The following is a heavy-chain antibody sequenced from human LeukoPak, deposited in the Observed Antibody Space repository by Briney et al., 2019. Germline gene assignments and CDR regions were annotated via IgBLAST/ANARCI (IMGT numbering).Heavy chain of an antibody. V-gene: IGHV4-59*01. CDR3: RSSGWYEGDY. CDR1: GGSISSYY. Sequence: SETLSLTCTVSGGSISSYYWSWIRQPPGKGLEWIGYIYYSGSTNYNPSLKSRVNISVDTSKNQFSLKLSSVTAADTAVYYCRSSGWYEGDYWGQGTLVTVSS. J-gene: IGHJ4*02. D-gene: IGHD6-19*01. CDR2: IYYSGST.